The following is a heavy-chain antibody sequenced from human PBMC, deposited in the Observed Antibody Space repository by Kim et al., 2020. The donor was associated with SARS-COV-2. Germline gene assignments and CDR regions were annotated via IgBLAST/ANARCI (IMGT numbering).Heavy chain of an antibody. Sequence: GGSLRLSCAASGFTFSSYGIHWVRQAPGKGLEWVAIIWYDGSNKYYADSVKGRFTVSRDNSKNTLYLQMNSLRAEDTAVYYCAKRGDSSWTYFDYWGQGTLVTVSS. D-gene: IGHD3-22*01. CDR2: IWYDGSNK. V-gene: IGHV3-33*06. J-gene: IGHJ4*02. CDR3: AKRGDSSWTYFDY. CDR1: GFTFSSYG.